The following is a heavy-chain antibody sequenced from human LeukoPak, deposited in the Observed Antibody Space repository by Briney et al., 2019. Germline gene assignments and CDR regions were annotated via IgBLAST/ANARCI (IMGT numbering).Heavy chain of an antibody. D-gene: IGHD6-13*01. CDR3: ARDRIAAAGTLDY. V-gene: IGHV3-11*04. J-gene: IGHJ4*02. Sequence: GSLRLSCAASGFTFSDYYMNWIRQAPGKGLEWVSYISSSGSNKYYADSVKGRFTISRDNAKNSVYLQMNSLRAEDTAVYYCARDRIAAAGTLDYWGQGTLVTVSS. CDR2: ISSSGSNK. CDR1: GFTFSDYY.